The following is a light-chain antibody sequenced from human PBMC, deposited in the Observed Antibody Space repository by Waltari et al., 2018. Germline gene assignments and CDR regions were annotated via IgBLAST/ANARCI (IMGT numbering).Light chain of an antibody. CDR2: GNS. V-gene: IGLV1-40*01. CDR1: GSTIGAGYD. Sequence: QSVLTQPPSVSGAPGQRVPISCTGSGSTIGAGYDVHWYQQLPGKVPKPFLYGNSNRPSGIPDRFSGSKSGTSASLAITGLQADDEADYYCQSYDSSLSGVIFGGGTKLTVL. CDR3: QSYDSSLSGVI. J-gene: IGLJ2*01.